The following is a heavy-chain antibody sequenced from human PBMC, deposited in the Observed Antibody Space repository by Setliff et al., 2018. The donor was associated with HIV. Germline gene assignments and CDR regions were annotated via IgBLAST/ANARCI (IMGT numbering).Heavy chain of an antibody. CDR3: ARAAGYSSSWHRYAFEI. J-gene: IGHJ3*02. V-gene: IGHV1-2*02. D-gene: IGHD6-13*01. Sequence: ASVKVSCKASGYTFTGYYLHWVRQAPGQGLGWMGWIDPNSGDTNYEQKFQGRVSMTRDTSISTVYMELSSLRSDDTAVYYCARAAGYSSSWHRYAFEIWGQGTMVTVSS. CDR2: IDPNSGDT. CDR1: GYTFTGYY.